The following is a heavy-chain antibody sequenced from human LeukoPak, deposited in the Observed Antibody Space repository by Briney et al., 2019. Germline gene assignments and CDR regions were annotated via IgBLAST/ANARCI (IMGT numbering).Heavy chain of an antibody. CDR1: GGSISSGSYY. D-gene: IGHD3-16*02. Sequence: SETLSLTCTVSGGSISSGSYYWSWIRQPAGKGLEWIGRIYTSGSTNYNPSLKSRVTMSVDTSKNQFSLKLSSVTAADTAVYYCARGLMGELSFPFDYWGQGTLVTVSS. V-gene: IGHV4-61*02. CDR3: ARGLMGELSFPFDY. CDR2: IYTSGST. J-gene: IGHJ4*02.